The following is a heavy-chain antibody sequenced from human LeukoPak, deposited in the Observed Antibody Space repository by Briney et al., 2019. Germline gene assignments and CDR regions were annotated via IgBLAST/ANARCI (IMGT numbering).Heavy chain of an antibody. CDR2: ITASGGNT. J-gene: IGHJ4*02. D-gene: IGHD5-18*01. CDR3: AKGNGFSYGRYYFDY. Sequence: GGSLRLSCAASGFTFSSYAMGWVRQAPGKGLEWVSAITASGGNTYYADSVKGRFTISRDNSKNTLYLQVNSLRAEDTAVYYCAKGNGFSYGRYYFDYWGQGTLVTVSS. CDR1: GFTFSSYA. V-gene: IGHV3-23*01.